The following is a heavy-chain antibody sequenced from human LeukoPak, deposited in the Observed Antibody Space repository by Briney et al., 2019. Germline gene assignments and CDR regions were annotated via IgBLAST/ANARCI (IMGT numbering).Heavy chain of an antibody. CDR3: ARGPDHGGFDY. J-gene: IGHJ4*02. CDR1: GYTFRGYY. CDR2: INPKIGDT. D-gene: IGHD3-16*01. Sequence: GASVKVSCRASGYTFRGYYIHWWRQAPGQRPEWMGWINPKIGDTHYAQKFQGWVTMTRDTSISTAYMDLSSLKSDDTAVYYCARGPDHGGFDYWGQGTQVTVSS. V-gene: IGHV1-2*04.